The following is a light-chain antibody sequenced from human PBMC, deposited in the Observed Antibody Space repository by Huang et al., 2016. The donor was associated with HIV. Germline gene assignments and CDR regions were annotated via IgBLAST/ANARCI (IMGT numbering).Light chain of an antibody. CDR2: SAS. Sequence: IQMTQSPTSLSASVGDRVYISCRASQNINKYLNWYKKKPGRPPRLLISSASTLHNGVPARCSGGGSGTVFNLTIRGLQLDDLATYYWQQSYGALSSFGPGTRL. CDR3: QQSYGALSS. J-gene: IGKJ5*01. CDR1: QNINKY. V-gene: IGKV1-39*01.